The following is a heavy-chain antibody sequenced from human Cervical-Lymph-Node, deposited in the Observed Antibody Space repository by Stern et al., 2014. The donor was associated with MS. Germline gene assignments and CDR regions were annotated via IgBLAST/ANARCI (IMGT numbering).Heavy chain of an antibody. D-gene: IGHD3-22*01. CDR3: ARARDSVGYYSYFDY. CDR2: INPTRGIT. Sequence: VQLAESGAEVRKPGASVKVSCKASGYTLTDYFMHWVRQAPGQGLEWMGIINPTRGITTYARRFQGRVSMTRDTSASTVYMELSSLRSEDTAVYYCARARDSVGYYSYFDYWGQGTLVAVSS. V-gene: IGHV1-46*01. CDR1: GYTLTDYF. J-gene: IGHJ4*02.